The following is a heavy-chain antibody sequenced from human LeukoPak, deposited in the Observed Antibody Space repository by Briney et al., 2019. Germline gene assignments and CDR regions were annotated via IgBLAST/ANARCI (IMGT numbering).Heavy chain of an antibody. J-gene: IGHJ4*02. CDR3: ARDLTAIPTYRYSGSYYFDY. Sequence: SVKVSCKASGGTFSSYAISWVRQAPGQGLEWMGRIIPILGIANYAQKFQGRVTITADKSTSTAYMELSSLRSEDTAVYYCARDLTAIPTYRYSGSYYFDYWGQGTLVTVSS. CDR2: IIPILGIA. D-gene: IGHD1-26*01. V-gene: IGHV1-69*04. CDR1: GGTFSSYA.